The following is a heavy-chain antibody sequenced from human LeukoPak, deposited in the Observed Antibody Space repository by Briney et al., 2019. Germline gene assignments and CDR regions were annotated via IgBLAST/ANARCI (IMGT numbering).Heavy chain of an antibody. D-gene: IGHD1-26*01. CDR2: IIPIFGTA. V-gene: IGHV1-69*01. Sequence: SSVKVSCKASGDTFSSYAISWVRQAPGQGLEWMGWIIPIFGTANYAQKFQGRVTITADESTSTAYMELSRLRSEDTAVYYCARDRESGSPIGYYYMDVWGKGTTVTVSS. CDR1: GDTFSSYA. J-gene: IGHJ6*03. CDR3: ARDRESGSPIGYYYMDV.